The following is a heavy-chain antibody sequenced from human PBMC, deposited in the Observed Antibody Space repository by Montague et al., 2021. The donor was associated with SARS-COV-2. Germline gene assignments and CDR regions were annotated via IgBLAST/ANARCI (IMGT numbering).Heavy chain of an antibody. Sequence: SRRLSCAASGFTFSRYGMHWFRQAPGKGLEWVAFISYDGTNKKYSDSVKGRFTISRDNSKNTLYLQMNSLRAEDTAVYSCANLVLVTAGDDFEIWGQGTMVTVSS. J-gene: IGHJ3*02. CDR1: GFTFSRYG. CDR2: ISYDGTNK. V-gene: IGHV3-30*18. CDR3: ANLVLVTAGDDFEI. D-gene: IGHD2-21*02.